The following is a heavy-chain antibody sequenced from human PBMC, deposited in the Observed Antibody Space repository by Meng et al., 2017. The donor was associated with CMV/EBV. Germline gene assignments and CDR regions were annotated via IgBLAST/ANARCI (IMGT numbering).Heavy chain of an antibody. CDR1: GFTVSSNY. J-gene: IGHJ4*02. D-gene: IGHD1-26*01. Sequence: GESLKISCAASGFTVSSNYMSWVRQAPGKGLEWVSVIYSGGSTYYADSVKGRFTISRDNSKNTLYLQMNSLRAEDTAVYYCAKESLLYSGSYFDYWGQGTLVTVSS. CDR3: AKESLLYSGSYFDY. CDR2: IYSGGST. V-gene: IGHV3-53*01.